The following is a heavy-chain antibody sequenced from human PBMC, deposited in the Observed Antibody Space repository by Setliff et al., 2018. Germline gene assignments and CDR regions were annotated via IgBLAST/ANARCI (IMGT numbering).Heavy chain of an antibody. CDR3: AREPWQQLVVDY. J-gene: IGHJ4*02. Sequence: LRLSCTTSGFTFFSYTMNWVRQAPGKGLEWVSAITDDGGTTHYAGSVKGRFTIARDNVRSSLFLQMNSLRVEDTAVYYCAREPWQQLVVDYWGQGTLVTVSS. V-gene: IGHV3-23*01. D-gene: IGHD6-13*01. CDR2: ITDDGGTT. CDR1: GFTFFSYT.